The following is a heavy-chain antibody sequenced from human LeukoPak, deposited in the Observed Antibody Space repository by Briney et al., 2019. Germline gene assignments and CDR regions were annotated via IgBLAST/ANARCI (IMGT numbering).Heavy chain of an antibody. Sequence: SETLSLTCTVSGGSISSDYWSWIRQTPGRGLLWIGCISYSGSTSYNPSLKSRVTISVDTSKSQFPLKLSSVTAADTAVYYCARGALRYSPAAFDIWGQGTMVTVSS. D-gene: IGHD3-9*01. CDR3: ARGALRYSPAAFDI. CDR1: GGSISSDY. J-gene: IGHJ3*02. V-gene: IGHV4-59*01. CDR2: ISYSGST.